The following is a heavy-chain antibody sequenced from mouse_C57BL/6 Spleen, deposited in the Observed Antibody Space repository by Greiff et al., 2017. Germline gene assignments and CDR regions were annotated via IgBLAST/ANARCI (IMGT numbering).Heavy chain of an antibody. Sequence: QVQLKQPGAELVMPGASVKLSCKASGYTFTSSWMHWVKQRPGQGLEWIGEIDPSDSYTNYNQKFKGKSTLTVDKSSSTAYMQLSSLTSEDSAVYYCARSYGSSWGYFDVWGTGTTVTVSS. CDR3: ARSYGSSWGYFDV. D-gene: IGHD1-1*01. J-gene: IGHJ1*03. CDR1: GYTFTSSW. CDR2: IDPSDSYT. V-gene: IGHV1-69*01.